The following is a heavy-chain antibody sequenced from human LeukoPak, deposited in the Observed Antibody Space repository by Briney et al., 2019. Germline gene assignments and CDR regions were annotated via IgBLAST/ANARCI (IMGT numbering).Heavy chain of an antibody. CDR3: ARDRLGGFDN. V-gene: IGHV4-39*07. D-gene: IGHD2-15*01. CDR1: GGSISSYY. J-gene: IGHJ4*02. CDR2: MFHSGAT. Sequence: SETLSLTCTVSGGSISSYYWGWIRQPPGKGLEWIASMFHSGATYYNPSLKSRLTISVDTSNNQFSLKLTSLTAADTAVYYCARDRLGGFDNWGQGTLVTVSS.